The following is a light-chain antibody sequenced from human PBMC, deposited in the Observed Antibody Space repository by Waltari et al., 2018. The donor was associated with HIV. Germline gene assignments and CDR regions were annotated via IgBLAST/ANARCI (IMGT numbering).Light chain of an antibody. V-gene: IGLV2-14*03. J-gene: IGLJ2*01. CDR2: DVS. Sequence: QSALTPPASASGSPGPSIPTSCTGTSSDVGGYNYVSRYQQHPGKAPKLMIYDVSNRPSGVSNRFSGAKSGNTASLTISGLQAEDEADYYCSSYTSSSTRVVFGGGTKLTVL. CDR1: SSDVGGYNY. CDR3: SSYTSSSTRVV.